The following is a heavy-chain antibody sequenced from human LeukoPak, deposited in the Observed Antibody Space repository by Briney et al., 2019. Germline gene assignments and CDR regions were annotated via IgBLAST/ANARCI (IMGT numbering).Heavy chain of an antibody. CDR2: IYTSGST. CDR3: ARAPHYCSGGSCYSYYYYMDV. CDR1: GGSISSYY. Sequence: PSETLSLTCTVSGGSISSYYWSWIRQPAGKGLEWIGRIYTSGSTNYNPSLKSRVTISVDTSKNQFSLKLSSVTAADTAVYYCARAPHYCSGGSCYSYYYYMDVWGKGTTVTVSS. V-gene: IGHV4-4*07. D-gene: IGHD2-15*01. J-gene: IGHJ6*03.